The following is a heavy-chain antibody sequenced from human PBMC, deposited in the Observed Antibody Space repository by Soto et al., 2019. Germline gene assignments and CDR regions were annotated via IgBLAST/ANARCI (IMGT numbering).Heavy chain of an antibody. V-gene: IGHV3-30*18. CDR1: GFPFSSYG. D-gene: IGHD2-8*01. CDR3: AKDRADIVLMVYAHSETSYYYYGMDV. Sequence: GGSLRLSCAASGFPFSSYGMHWVRQAPGKGLEWVAVISYDGSNKYYADSVKGRFTISRDNSKNTLYLQMNSLRAEDTAVYYCAKDRADIVLMVYAHSETSYYYYGMDVWGQGTTVTVSS. J-gene: IGHJ6*02. CDR2: ISYDGSNK.